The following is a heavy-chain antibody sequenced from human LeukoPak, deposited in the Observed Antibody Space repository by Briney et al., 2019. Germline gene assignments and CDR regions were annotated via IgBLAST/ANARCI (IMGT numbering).Heavy chain of an antibody. J-gene: IGHJ4*02. D-gene: IGHD6-13*01. CDR2: ISYDGSNK. V-gene: IGHV3-30*03. CDR3: ASSWAYFDS. CDR1: GFTFSSYG. Sequence: GRSPRLSCAASGFTFSSYGMHWVRQAPGKGLEWVAVISYDGSNKYYADSVKGRFTISRDNSKNTLYLQMNSLRAEDTAVYYCASSWAYFDSWGQGTLVTVSS.